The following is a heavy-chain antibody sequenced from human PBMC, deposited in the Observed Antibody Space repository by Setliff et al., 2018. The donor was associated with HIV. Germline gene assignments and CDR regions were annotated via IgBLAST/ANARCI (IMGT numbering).Heavy chain of an antibody. D-gene: IGHD2-2*02. CDR2: IKGKSDGETT. J-gene: IGHJ4*02. CDR3: TTVHYCSPTRCYIFDY. V-gene: IGHV3-15*01. CDR1: GFTFSNAW. Sequence: GGSLRLSCAASGFTFSNAWMTWVRQAPGKGLEWVGLIKGKSDGETTDYAEPVKGRFSVSRDDSKNALFLQMNSLKTEDTAVYHCTTVHYCSPTRCYIFDYWGQGTPVTVSS.